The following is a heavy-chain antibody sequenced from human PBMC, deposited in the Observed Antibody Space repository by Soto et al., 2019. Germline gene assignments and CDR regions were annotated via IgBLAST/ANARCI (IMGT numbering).Heavy chain of an antibody. Sequence: ASVKVSCKASGYTFTGYYMHWVRQAPGQGLEWMGWINPNSGGTSYAQKFQGWVTMTRDTSISTAYMELSRLRSDDTAMYYCARGDVRGYSYGTDDWGQGTLVIVSS. J-gene: IGHJ4*02. V-gene: IGHV1-2*04. CDR2: INPNSGGT. D-gene: IGHD5-18*01. CDR3: ARGDVRGYSYGTDD. CDR1: GYTFTGYY.